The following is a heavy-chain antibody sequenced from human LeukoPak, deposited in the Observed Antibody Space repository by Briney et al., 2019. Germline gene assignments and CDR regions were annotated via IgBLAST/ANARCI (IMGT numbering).Heavy chain of an antibody. CDR1: GGTFSSYA. V-gene: IGHV1-69*06. CDR2: IIPIFGTA. J-gene: IGHJ3*02. CDR3: ARGNNWKDAFDI. Sequence: SVKVSCKASGGTFSSYAISWVRQAPGQGLEWMGGIIPIFGTANYAQKFQGRVTITADKSTSTAYMDLSSPRSEDTAVYYCARGNNWKDAFDIWGQGTMVTVSS. D-gene: IGHD1-20*01.